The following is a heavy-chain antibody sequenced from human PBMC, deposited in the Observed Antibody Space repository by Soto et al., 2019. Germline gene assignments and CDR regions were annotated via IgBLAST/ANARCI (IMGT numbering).Heavy chain of an antibody. V-gene: IGHV3-23*01. CDR3: AKGDCSGGRCYRGFDY. Sequence: EVQVLESGGGLVQPGGSLRLSCAASGFRFSNYDMSWVRQAPGKGLEWVSGVSASGSITSYADSAKGRFTISRDNAKNTMFLQMNSLRAEDTAVYFCAKGDCSGGRCYRGFDYWGQGTLVNVSA. J-gene: IGHJ4*02. CDR2: VSASGSIT. CDR1: GFRFSNYD. D-gene: IGHD2-15*01.